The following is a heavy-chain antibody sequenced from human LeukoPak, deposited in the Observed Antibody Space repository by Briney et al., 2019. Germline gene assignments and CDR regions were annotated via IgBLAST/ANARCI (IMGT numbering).Heavy chain of an antibody. V-gene: IGHV1-46*01. CDR3: ARHGAEGVDFDY. Sequence: GASVKVSCKASGYTFTSYYTHWVRQAPGQGLEWMGIINPSGGSTSYAQKFQGRVTMTRDTSTSTVYMELSSLRSEDTAVYYCARHGAEGVDFDYWGQGTLVTVSS. J-gene: IGHJ4*02. CDR2: INPSGGST. D-gene: IGHD3-3*01. CDR1: GYTFTSYY.